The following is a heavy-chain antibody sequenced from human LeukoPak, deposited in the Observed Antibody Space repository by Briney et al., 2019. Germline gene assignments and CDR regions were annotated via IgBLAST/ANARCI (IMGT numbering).Heavy chain of an antibody. Sequence: PEGSLRLSCAASGFTVSSNYMSWVRQAPGKGLEWVSAISDTTYYADSVKGRFTISRDNSKNTLYLQMNSLRAEDTAVYYCAKAQAITGRNLFDPWGQGTLVTVSS. V-gene: IGHV3-53*01. CDR2: ISDTT. D-gene: IGHD1-20*01. J-gene: IGHJ5*02. CDR3: AKAQAITGRNLFDP. CDR1: GFTVSSNY.